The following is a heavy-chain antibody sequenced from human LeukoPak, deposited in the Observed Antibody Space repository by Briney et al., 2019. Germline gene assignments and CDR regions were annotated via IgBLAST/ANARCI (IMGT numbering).Heavy chain of an antibody. CDR3: ARGAGDYALTTLDY. V-gene: IGHV4-39*01. CDR1: GGSISSCSYY. J-gene: IGHJ4*02. D-gene: IGHD4-17*01. CDR2: IYYSGSA. Sequence: PSETLSLTCTVSGGSISSCSYYWGWIRQPPGQGLEWIGSIYYSGSAYYNPSLKSRVTISVDTSKNQFSLRMSSVTAADTAVYYCARGAGDYALTTLDYWGQGALVTVSS.